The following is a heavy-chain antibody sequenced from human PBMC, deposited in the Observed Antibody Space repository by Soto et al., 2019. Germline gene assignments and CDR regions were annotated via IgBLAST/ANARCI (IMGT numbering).Heavy chain of an antibody. J-gene: IGHJ4*02. CDR3: ASQEVTLYYYFDY. D-gene: IGHD4-4*01. V-gene: IGHV4-59*08. CDR1: GGSINNYY. CDR2: IYYSGST. Sequence: SETLSLTCTVSGGSINNYYWSWIRQPPGKGLEWIGYIYYSGSTDYNPSLTSRVTISVDTSKNQFSLKLSSVTAADTAAYYCASQEVTLYYYFDYWGQGALVTVSS.